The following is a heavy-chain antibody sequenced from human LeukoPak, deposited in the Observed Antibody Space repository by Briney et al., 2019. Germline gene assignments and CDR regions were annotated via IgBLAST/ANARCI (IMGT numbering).Heavy chain of an antibody. J-gene: IGHJ4*02. Sequence: ASVKVSCKASGYTFTSYGISWVRQAPGQGLEWMGWISAYNGNTNYAQKLQGRVTMTTDTSTSTAYMELRSLRSDDTAVYYCASDFGDNWNDRHYFDYWGQGTLVTVSS. D-gene: IGHD1-1*01. CDR1: GYTFTSYG. CDR2: ISAYNGNT. CDR3: ASDFGDNWNDRHYFDY. V-gene: IGHV1-18*01.